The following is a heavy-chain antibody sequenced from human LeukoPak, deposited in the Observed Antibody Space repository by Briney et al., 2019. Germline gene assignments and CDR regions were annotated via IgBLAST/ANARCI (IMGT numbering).Heavy chain of an antibody. J-gene: IGHJ4*02. CDR1: GFTFSSYA. Sequence: PGGSLRLSCAASGFTFSSYAMSWVRQAPGKGLEWVSAITATSSSTYDADSVQGRFTISRDNSKNTLFLQMNSLRSEDTAVYYCASRTYTYDSSGYYRRNYYFDYWGQGTLVTVSS. CDR2: ITATSSST. CDR3: ASRTYTYDSSGYYRRNYYFDY. D-gene: IGHD3-22*01. V-gene: IGHV3-23*01.